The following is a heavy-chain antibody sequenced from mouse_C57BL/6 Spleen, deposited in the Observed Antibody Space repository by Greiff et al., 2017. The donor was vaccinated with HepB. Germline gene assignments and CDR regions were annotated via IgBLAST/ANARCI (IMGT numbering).Heavy chain of an antibody. CDR3: ARTRGRRDFDY. CDR2: IHPNSGST. D-gene: IGHD3-3*01. CDR1: GYTFTSYW. V-gene: IGHV1-64*01. J-gene: IGHJ2*01. Sequence: QVHVKQPGAELVKPGASVKLSCKASGYTFTSYWMHWVKQRPGQGLEWIGMIHPNSGSTNYNEKFKSKATLTVDKSSSTAYMQLSSLTSEDSAVYYCARTRGRRDFDYWGQGTTLTVSS.